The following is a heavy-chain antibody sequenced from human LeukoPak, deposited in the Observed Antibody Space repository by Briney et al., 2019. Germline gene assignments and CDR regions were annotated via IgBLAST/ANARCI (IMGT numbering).Heavy chain of an antibody. J-gene: IGHJ5*02. CDR2: IIPILGIA. D-gene: IGHD5-18*01. Sequence: GASVKVSCKASGGTFSSYAISWVRQAPGQGLEWMGRIIPILGIANYAQKFQGRVTITADKSTSTAYMELSSLRSEDTAAYYCARDLSGGYSYGPNWFDPWGQGTLVTVSS. V-gene: IGHV1-69*04. CDR1: GGTFSSYA. CDR3: ARDLSGGYSYGPNWFDP.